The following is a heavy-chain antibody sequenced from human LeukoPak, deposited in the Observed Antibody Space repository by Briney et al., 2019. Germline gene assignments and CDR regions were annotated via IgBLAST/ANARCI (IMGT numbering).Heavy chain of an antibody. V-gene: IGHV4-34*01. CDR3: ASMVRGV. Sequence: SETLSLTCAVYGGSFSGYYWSWIRQPPGKGLEWIGEINHSGSTNYNPSLKSRVTISVDTPKNQFSLKLSSVTAADTAVYCCASMVRGVWGQGTTVTVSS. CDR2: INHSGST. CDR1: GGSFSGYY. J-gene: IGHJ6*02. D-gene: IGHD3-10*01.